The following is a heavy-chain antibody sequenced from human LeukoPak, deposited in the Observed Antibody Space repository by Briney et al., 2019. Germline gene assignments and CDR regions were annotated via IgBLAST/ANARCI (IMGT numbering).Heavy chain of an antibody. CDR3: ARDRSGHDFIPYYFDY. J-gene: IGHJ4*02. V-gene: IGHV3-48*01. D-gene: IGHD5-12*01. CDR2: ISSSSSTI. Sequence: PGGSLRLSCAASGFPFDDYGMNWVRQAPGKGLEWVSYISSSSSTIYYADSVKGRFTISRDNAKNSLYLQMNSLRAEDTAVYYCARDRSGHDFIPYYFDYWGQGTLVTVSS. CDR1: GFPFDDYG.